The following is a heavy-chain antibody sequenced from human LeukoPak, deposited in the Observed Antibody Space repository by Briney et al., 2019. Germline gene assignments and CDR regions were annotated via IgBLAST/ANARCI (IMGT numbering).Heavy chain of an antibody. CDR2: ISGSGGST. D-gene: IGHD6-19*01. V-gene: IGHV3-23*01. CDR1: GFTFSSYW. CDR3: AKGTRIAVAGTFFDY. Sequence: GGSLRLSCAASGFTFSSYWMSWVRQAPGEGLEWVSAISGSGGSTYYADSVKGRFTISRDNSKNTLYLQMNSLRAEDTAVYYCAKGTRIAVAGTFFDYWGQGTLVTVSS. J-gene: IGHJ4*02.